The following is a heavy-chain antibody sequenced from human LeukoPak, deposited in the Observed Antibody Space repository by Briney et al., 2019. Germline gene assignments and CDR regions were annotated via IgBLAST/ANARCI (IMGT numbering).Heavy chain of an antibody. V-gene: IGHV1-18*01. CDR1: GYTFTSYG. J-gene: IGHJ4*02. CDR2: ISAYNGNT. CDR3: ASPVATIVGSAVSQNYFVY. Sequence: GASVKVSCKASGYTFTSYGISWVRQAPGQGLEWMGWISAYNGNTNYAQKLQGRVTMTTDTSTSTAYMELRSLRSDDTAVYYCASPVATIVGSAVSQNYFVYWGQGTLVTVSS. D-gene: IGHD5-12*01.